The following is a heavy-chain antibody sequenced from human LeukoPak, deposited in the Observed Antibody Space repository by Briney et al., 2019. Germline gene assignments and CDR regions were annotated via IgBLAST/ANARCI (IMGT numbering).Heavy chain of an antibody. D-gene: IGHD3-10*01. CDR3: ARTYYYGSGTSRGPYYFDY. CDR2: IYYSGST. J-gene: IGHJ4*02. Sequence: SETLSLTCTVSGGSISSNSYYWGWIRQPPGKGLEWIGTIYYSGSTYYNPSLKSRITISIDTSKNQFSLKLSSVTAADTAVYFCARTYYYGSGTSRGPYYFDYWGQGALVTVSS. CDR1: GGSISSNSYY. V-gene: IGHV4-39*01.